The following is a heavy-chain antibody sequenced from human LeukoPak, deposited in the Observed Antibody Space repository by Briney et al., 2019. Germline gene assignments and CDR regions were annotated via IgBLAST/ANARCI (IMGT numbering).Heavy chain of an antibody. Sequence: NASETLSLTCNVSGGSINGYYWNWIRQPPGKGLEWIGQMSYTGSINYAPSYKSRVTMSVDKSTNQFFLKLGSLTAADTAVYFCAAGVIGDYVLDYWGQGTLVTVSS. J-gene: IGHJ4*02. CDR1: GGSINGYY. CDR3: AAGVIGDYVLDY. CDR2: MSYTGSI. D-gene: IGHD4-17*01. V-gene: IGHV4-59*01.